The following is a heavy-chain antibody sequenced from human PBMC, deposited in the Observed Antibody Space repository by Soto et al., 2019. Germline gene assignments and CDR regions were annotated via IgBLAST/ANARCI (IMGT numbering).Heavy chain of an antibody. Sequence: QVQLVESGGGVGQPGRFLRLSCAASGFTFSSYAMHWVRQAPGKGLEWVAVISYDGSNKYYADSVKGRFTISRDNSKNTLYLQMNSLRAEDTAVYYCAREYAGGSYYFLYFDYWGQGTLVTVSS. D-gene: IGHD1-26*01. J-gene: IGHJ4*02. V-gene: IGHV3-30-3*01. CDR3: AREYAGGSYYFLYFDY. CDR2: ISYDGSNK. CDR1: GFTFSSYA.